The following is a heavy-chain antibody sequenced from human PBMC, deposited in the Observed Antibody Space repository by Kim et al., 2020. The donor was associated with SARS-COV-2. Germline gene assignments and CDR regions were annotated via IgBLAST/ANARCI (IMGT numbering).Heavy chain of an antibody. J-gene: IGHJ4*02. CDR3: ARVPLDHSSGWNYFDY. D-gene: IGHD3-22*01. V-gene: IGHV4-61*01. CDR2: VSYSGST. Sequence: SETLSLTCTVSGDSVSSGSYYWSWVRQPPGKGLEWIGYVSYSGSTNYNPSLKSRVTISVDTSKNQFSLMLTSVTAADTAVYYCARVPLDHSSGWNYFDYWGQGTPVTVSS. CDR1: GDSVSSGSYY.